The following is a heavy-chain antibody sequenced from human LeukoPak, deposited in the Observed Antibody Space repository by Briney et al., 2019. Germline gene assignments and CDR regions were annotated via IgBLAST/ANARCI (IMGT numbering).Heavy chain of an antibody. CDR3: ARGLVTTVVFFDY. CDR1: GFTVSSNY. J-gene: IGHJ4*02. D-gene: IGHD4-23*01. V-gene: IGHV3-66*01. CDR2: IYTGGNT. Sequence: GGSLRLSCAASGFTVSSNYMSWVRQAPGKGLEWVSVIYTGGNTYYADSVKGRFTISRDNSKNTLYLQMNSLRADDTAVYLCARGLVTTVVFFDYWGQGTLVTVSS.